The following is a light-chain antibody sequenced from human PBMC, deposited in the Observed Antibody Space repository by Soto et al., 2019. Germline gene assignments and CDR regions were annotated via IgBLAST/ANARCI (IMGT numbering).Light chain of an antibody. CDR3: LQDYNYPWT. J-gene: IGKJ1*01. V-gene: IGKV1-6*01. CDR2: AAT. CDR1: TGIRTD. Sequence: AIQLTQSPSSLSASVGDRVTITCRASTGIRTDLSWYQQKPGKVPKVLIYAATSLHSGVPSRFSGSGSGTDFTLTISSLQPEDFATYYRLQDYNYPWTFGQGTKVDIK.